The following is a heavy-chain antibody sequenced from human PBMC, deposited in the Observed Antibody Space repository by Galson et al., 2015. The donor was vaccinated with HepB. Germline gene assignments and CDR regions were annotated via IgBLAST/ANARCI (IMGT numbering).Heavy chain of an antibody. CDR1: GFTFSSYS. D-gene: IGHD3-22*01. V-gene: IGHV3-48*01. CDR3: ASLNYYYDKQGYVRSI. J-gene: IGHJ3*02. CDR2: ISSSSSTI. Sequence: SLRLSCAASGFTFSSYSMNWVRQAPGKGLEWVSYISSSSSTIYYADSVKGRFTISRDNAKNSLYLQMNSLRAEDTAVYYCASLNYYYDKQGYVRSIWGQGTMVTVSS.